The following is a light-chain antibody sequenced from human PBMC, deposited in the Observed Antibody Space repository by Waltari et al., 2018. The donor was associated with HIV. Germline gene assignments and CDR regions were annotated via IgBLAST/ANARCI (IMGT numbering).Light chain of an antibody. V-gene: IGLV1-44*01. Sequence: QSLLTQPPSASGTPGQRVTISCSGSSSNIVSNTVNWYQQLPGTAPKLRIYSNNQGPSGVPDRYSGSKSGTSASLAISGLQSEDEADYYCAAWDDSLNGFYVFGTGTKVTVL. J-gene: IGLJ1*01. CDR1: SSNIVSNT. CDR2: SNN. CDR3: AAWDDSLNGFYV.